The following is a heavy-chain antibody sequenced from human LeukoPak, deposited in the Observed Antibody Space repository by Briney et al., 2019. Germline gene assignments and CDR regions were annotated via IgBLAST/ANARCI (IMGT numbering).Heavy chain of an antibody. Sequence: GESLRLSCAASRFILSNYAMTWVRQAPGKGLEWVSSITGGGYASYADSVKGRFTISRDNSKNTLYLQMNSLRVEDTAVYSCARGSTFYYGSGSYEDYWGQGTLVTVSS. J-gene: IGHJ4*02. CDR1: RFILSNYA. D-gene: IGHD3-10*01. CDR3: ARGSTFYYGSGSYEDY. V-gene: IGHV3-23*01. CDR2: ITGGGYA.